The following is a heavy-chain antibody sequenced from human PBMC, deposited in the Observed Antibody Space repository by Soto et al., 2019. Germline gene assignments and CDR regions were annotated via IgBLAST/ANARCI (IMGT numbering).Heavy chain of an antibody. CDR2: ISSSGSTI. CDR1: GFTFSDYY. CDR3: ASTTVTTDYYYYYGMDV. V-gene: IGHV3-11*01. Sequence: PGGSLRLSCAASGFTFSDYYMSWIRQAPGKGLEWVSYISSSGSTIYYADSVKGRFTITRDNAKNSLYLQMNSLRAEDTAVYYCASTTVTTDYYYYYGMDVWGQGTTVTVSS. J-gene: IGHJ6*02. D-gene: IGHD4-17*01.